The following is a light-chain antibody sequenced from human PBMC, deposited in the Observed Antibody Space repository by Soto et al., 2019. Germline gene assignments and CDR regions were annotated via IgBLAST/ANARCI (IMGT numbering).Light chain of an antibody. CDR3: QQYNNRPLT. CDR2: DAS. V-gene: IGKV3D-15*01. CDR1: QSVDND. Sequence: EIVMTQSPATLSVSPGDRATLSCRASQSVDNDLAWYQQKPGQPPRLLIYDASTRATGIPARFSGSQSGTEFTLTISSLLSEDFAVYSCQQYNNRPLTFGGGTKVEIK. J-gene: IGKJ4*01.